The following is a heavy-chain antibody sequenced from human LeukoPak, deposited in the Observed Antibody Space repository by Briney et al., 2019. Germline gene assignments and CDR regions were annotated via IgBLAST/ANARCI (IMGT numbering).Heavy chain of an antibody. Sequence: SGGSLRLSCAASGFTFSSYAMHWVRQAPGKGLEWVGRIKSKTDGGTTDYAAPVKGRFTISRDDSKNTLYLQMNSLKTEDTAVYYCTTEYRIPYFDYWGQGTLVTVSS. CDR3: TTEYRIPYFDY. CDR2: IKSKTDGGTT. V-gene: IGHV3-15*01. D-gene: IGHD2-2*01. J-gene: IGHJ4*02. CDR1: GFTFSSYA.